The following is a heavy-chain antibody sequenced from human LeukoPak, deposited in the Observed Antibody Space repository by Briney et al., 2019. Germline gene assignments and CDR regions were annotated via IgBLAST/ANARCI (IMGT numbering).Heavy chain of an antibody. V-gene: IGHV4-59*01. Sequence: SETLSLTCTVSGGSIYTYYWSWIRQAPGKGLEWIGYIYYSGSVNYDPSLKSRVTMSVVPSNNQFSMKLRSVTAADTAVYYCARDLKNYHIDVWGQGTTVTVSS. CDR1: GGSIYTYY. CDR3: ARDLKNYHIDV. CDR2: IYYSGSV. J-gene: IGHJ6*03.